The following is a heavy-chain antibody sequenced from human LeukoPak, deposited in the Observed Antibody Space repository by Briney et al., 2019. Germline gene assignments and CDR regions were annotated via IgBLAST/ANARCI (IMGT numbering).Heavy chain of an antibody. V-gene: IGHV3-30*02. Sequence: GGSLRLSCAASGFTFNNYGMHWARQAPGKGLEWVTFIQSDGLNTYYADSVKGRFTISRDNSNNTLFLQMHSLRVEDTATYFCAKLRHQGYCSSTSCPILDQWGRGILVTVSS. CDR1: GFTFNNYG. D-gene: IGHD2-2*01. CDR2: IQSDGLNT. J-gene: IGHJ4*02. CDR3: AKLRHQGYCSSTSCPILDQ.